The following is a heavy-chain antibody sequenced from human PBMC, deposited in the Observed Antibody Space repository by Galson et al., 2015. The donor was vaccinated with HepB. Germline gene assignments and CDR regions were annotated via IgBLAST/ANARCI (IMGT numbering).Heavy chain of an antibody. CDR3: ATLYYDFWSGSSLAYYYYYMDA. Sequence: SLRLSCAASGFTFRNTWMNWVRQAPGKGLEWVGRIKRKIDGGTIDYAAPVKGRFIISRDDSKNMVYMEMNSLKTGDTAVYYCATLYYDFWSGSSLAYYYYYMDAWGKGTTVAVSS. D-gene: IGHD3-3*01. CDR1: GFTFRNTW. J-gene: IGHJ6*03. V-gene: IGHV3-15*07. CDR2: IKRKIDGGTI.